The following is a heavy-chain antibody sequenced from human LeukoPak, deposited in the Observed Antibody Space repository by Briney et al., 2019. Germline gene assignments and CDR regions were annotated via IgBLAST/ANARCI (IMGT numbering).Heavy chain of an antibody. CDR2: ISYDGSNK. D-gene: IGHD3-22*01. J-gene: IGHJ4*02. CDR3: ARGGLYYYDSSGY. CDR1: GFTFSSYA. V-gene: IGHV3-30*04. Sequence: GGSLRLSCAASGFTFSSYAMHWVRQAPGKGLEWVAVISYDGSNKYYADSVKGRFTISRDNSKNTLYLQMNSLRAEDTAVYYCARGGLYYYDSSGYWGQGTLVTVSS.